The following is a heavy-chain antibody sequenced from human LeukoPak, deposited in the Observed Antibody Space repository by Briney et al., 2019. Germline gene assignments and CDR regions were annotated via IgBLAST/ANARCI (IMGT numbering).Heavy chain of an antibody. CDR2: ISYDGSNK. V-gene: IGHV3-30-3*01. D-gene: IGHD6-25*01. Sequence: GGSLRLSCAASGFTFSSYAMHWVRQAPGNGLEWVSVISYDGSNKYYADSVKGRFTISRDNDKNSLYLQMNSLRADDTAVYYCARFAAGGSYYYYMDVWGKGTTVTVSS. CDR1: GFTFSSYA. J-gene: IGHJ6*03. CDR3: ARFAAGGSYYYYMDV.